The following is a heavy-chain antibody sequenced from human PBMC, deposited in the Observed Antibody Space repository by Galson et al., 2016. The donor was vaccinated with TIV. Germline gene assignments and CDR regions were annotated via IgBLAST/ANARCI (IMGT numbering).Heavy chain of an antibody. CDR3: ARATPSVFGVVMTLDY. V-gene: IGHV6-1*01. Sequence: CAISGDSVSSTSAAWNWIRQSPSRGLEWLGRTYYGSKWYNDYALSVKSRITINPDTSKNQVSLQLHSVTPEDTAVYYCARATPSVFGVVMTLDYWGQGTLITVSS. CDR1: GDSVSSTSAA. CDR2: TYYGSKWYN. J-gene: IGHJ4*02. D-gene: IGHD3-3*01.